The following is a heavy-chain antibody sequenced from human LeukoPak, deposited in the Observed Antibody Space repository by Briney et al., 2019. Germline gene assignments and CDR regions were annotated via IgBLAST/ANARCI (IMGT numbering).Heavy chain of an antibody. V-gene: IGHV3-23*01. Sequence: GGSLRLSCAASGFTFSSYAMSWVRQAPGKGLEWVSAISGSGGSTYYADSVKGRFTISRDNSKNTLYLQMNSLRAEDTAVYYCARDWSANWGSYYFDYWGQGTLVTVSS. CDR1: GFTFSSYA. J-gene: IGHJ4*02. CDR2: ISGSGGST. D-gene: IGHD7-27*01. CDR3: ARDWSANWGSYYFDY.